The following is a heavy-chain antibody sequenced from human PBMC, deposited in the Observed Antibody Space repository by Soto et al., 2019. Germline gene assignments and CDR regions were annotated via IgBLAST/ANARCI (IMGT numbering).Heavy chain of an antibody. Sequence: ASVKVSCKASGYTFTSYGISWVRQAPGQGLEWMGWISGYNGKTNYAQKVQDRVTMTTDTSTSTVYMELRSLRSDDTAVYYCAREGDVAYYYDGKDVWGQGTTVTVSS. CDR3: AREGDVAYYYDGKDV. D-gene: IGHD2-21*02. CDR1: GYTFTSYG. V-gene: IGHV1-18*01. CDR2: ISGYNGKT. J-gene: IGHJ6*02.